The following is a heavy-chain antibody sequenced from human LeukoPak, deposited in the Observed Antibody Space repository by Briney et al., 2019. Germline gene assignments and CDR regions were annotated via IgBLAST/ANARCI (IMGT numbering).Heavy chain of an antibody. D-gene: IGHD5-24*01. V-gene: IGHV1-24*01. CDR1: GYTLTELS. Sequence: ASVEVSCKVSGYTLTELSMHWVRQAPGKGLEWMGGFDPEDGETIYAQKFQGRVTMTEDTSTDTAYMELSSLRSEDTAVYYCATRDLGPGFHAFDIWGQGTMVTVSS. J-gene: IGHJ3*02. CDR3: ATRDLGPGFHAFDI. CDR2: FDPEDGET.